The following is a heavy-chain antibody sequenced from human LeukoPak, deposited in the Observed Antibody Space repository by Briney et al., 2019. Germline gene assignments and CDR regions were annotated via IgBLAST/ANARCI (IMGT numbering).Heavy chain of an antibody. D-gene: IGHD4-17*01. J-gene: IGHJ4*02. Sequence: GGSLRLSCAASGFIVRSNYMSWVRQAPGKGLEWVANIKQDGSEKYYVDSVKGRFTISRDNAKNSLYLQMNSLRAEDTAVYYCARTTTVTTTYYFDFWGQGTLVTVSS. CDR3: ARTTTVTTTYYFDF. CDR1: GFIVRSNY. CDR2: IKQDGSEK. V-gene: IGHV3-7*01.